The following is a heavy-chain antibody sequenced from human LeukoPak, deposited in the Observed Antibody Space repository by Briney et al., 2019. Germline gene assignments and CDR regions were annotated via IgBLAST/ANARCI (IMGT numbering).Heavy chain of an antibody. J-gene: IGHJ4*02. Sequence: GASVKVSCKAYGYTFTSYGISWVRQAPGQGLEWMGWISAYNGNTNYAQKLQGRVTMTTDTSTSTAYMELRSLRSDDTAVYYCARDRHSIVVVTYFDYWGQGTLVTVSS. D-gene: IGHD3-22*01. CDR1: GYTFTSYG. CDR2: ISAYNGNT. CDR3: ARDRHSIVVVTYFDY. V-gene: IGHV1-18*01.